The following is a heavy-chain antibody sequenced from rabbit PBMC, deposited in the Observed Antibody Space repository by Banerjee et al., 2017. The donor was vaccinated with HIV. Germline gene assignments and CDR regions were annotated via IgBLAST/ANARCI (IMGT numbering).Heavy chain of an antibody. CDR3: ARDLAGVIGWNFNL. V-gene: IGHV1S45*01. CDR1: GFSFSSSYW. J-gene: IGHJ4*01. CDR2: IYTGSSGST. D-gene: IGHD4-1*01. Sequence: QEQLEESGGDLVKPEGSLTLTCTASGFSFSSSYWIYWVRQAPGKGLEWIACIYTGSSGSTYYASWAKGRFTISKTSSTTVTLQMTSLTAADTATYFCARDLAGVIGWNFNLWGQGTLVTVS.